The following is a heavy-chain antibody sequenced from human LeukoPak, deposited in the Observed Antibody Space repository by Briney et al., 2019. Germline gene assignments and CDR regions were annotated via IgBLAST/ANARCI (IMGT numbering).Heavy chain of an antibody. CDR2: INHSGIT. D-gene: IGHD2-21*02. J-gene: IGHJ4*02. CDR1: GGSFSGYY. V-gene: IGHV4-34*01. Sequence: TSETLSLTCAVYGGSFSGYYWSWIRQPPGNGLEWLGEINHSGITNYNPSLKSRVTISLDMSKNQFSLKLSSVTAADTAVYYCARGLVTHVGLWNYWGQGSLVTVSS. CDR3: ARGLVTHVGLWNY.